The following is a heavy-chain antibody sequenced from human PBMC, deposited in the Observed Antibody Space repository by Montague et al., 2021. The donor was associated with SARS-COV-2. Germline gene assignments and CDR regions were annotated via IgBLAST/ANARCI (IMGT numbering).Heavy chain of an antibody. CDR3: ARDPWRITIFGVVTRYGMDV. Sequence: SETLSPTCIVSGGSVSSGSYHWSWIRQPPGKGLEWIGYIYYSGSTNYXPSLKSRVTISVDTSKNQFSLKLSSVTAADTAVYYCARDPWRITIFGVVTRYGMDVWGQGTTVTVSS. D-gene: IGHD3-3*01. J-gene: IGHJ6*02. CDR2: IYYSGST. V-gene: IGHV4-61*01. CDR1: GGSVSSGSYH.